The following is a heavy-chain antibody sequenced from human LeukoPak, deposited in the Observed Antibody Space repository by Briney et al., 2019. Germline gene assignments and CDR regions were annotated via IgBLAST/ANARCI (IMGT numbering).Heavy chain of an antibody. CDR1: GGSISSSSYY. CDR2: IYYSGST. Sequence: SETLSLTCTVSGGSISSSSYYWGWIRQPPGKGLEWIGSIYYSGSTYYNPSLMSRVTISVDTSKNQFSLKLSSVTAADTAVYYCARALYCSSTSCYRGYYFDYWGQGTLVTVSS. V-gene: IGHV4-39*07. CDR3: ARALYCSSTSCYRGYYFDY. J-gene: IGHJ4*02. D-gene: IGHD2-2*01.